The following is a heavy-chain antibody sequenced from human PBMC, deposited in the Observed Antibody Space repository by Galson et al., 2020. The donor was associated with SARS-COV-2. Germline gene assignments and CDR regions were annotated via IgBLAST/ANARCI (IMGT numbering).Heavy chain of an antibody. J-gene: IGHJ4*02. CDR3: ARDGQLSSGWAFDY. CDR1: GLTFSGQA. Sequence: GESPKISCAASGLTFSGQAMHWVRQAPGMGLEWVAQIYYDGSEKYYGDSVKGRFTISRDSSKNMVYLQMNNLKVDDTAVYYCARDGQLSSGWAFDYWGQGTLVTVSS. V-gene: IGHV3-33*01. CDR2: IYYDGSEK. D-gene: IGHD6-19*01.